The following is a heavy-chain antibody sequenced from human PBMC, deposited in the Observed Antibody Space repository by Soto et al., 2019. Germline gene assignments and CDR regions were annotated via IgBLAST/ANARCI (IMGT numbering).Heavy chain of an antibody. CDR2: IYYSGST. J-gene: IGHJ5*02. CDR1: GGSISLYY. Sequence: SETLSLTCTVSGGSISLYYWSWIRQPPGKGLEWIGYIYYSGSTNYNPSLKSRVTISVDTSKNQFSLKLSSVTAADTAVYYCARLVWSYGTWFDPWGQGTLVTVSS. CDR3: ARLVWSYGTWFDP. D-gene: IGHD5-18*01. V-gene: IGHV4-59*08.